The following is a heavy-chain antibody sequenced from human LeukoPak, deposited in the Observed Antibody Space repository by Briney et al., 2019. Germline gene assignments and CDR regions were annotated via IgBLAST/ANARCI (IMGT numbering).Heavy chain of an antibody. Sequence: GGSLRLSCAVSGFTFSGYGMHWVRQAPGKGLEWVANINQGGSEKYYVDSVKGRFTISRDNAKNSLYLQMNSLRAEDTAVYYCARDATRGGDFDYWGQGTLVTVSS. CDR2: INQGGSEK. D-gene: IGHD3-16*01. CDR3: ARDATRGGDFDY. J-gene: IGHJ4*02. CDR1: GFTFSGYG. V-gene: IGHV3-7*01.